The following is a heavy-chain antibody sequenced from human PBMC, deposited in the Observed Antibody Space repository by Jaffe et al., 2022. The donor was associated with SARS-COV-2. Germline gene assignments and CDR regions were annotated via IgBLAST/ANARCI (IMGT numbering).Heavy chain of an antibody. J-gene: IGHJ4*02. Sequence: EVQLVESGGGLVKPGGSLRLSCAASGFTFSSYSMNWVRQAPGKGLEWVSSISSSSSYIYYADSVKGRFTISRDNAKNSLYLQMNSLRAEDTAVYYCARGIAAAGIYGDDYWGQGTLVTVSS. CDR3: ARGIAAAGIYGDDY. CDR1: GFTFSSYS. V-gene: IGHV3-21*01. D-gene: IGHD6-13*01. CDR2: ISSSSSYI.